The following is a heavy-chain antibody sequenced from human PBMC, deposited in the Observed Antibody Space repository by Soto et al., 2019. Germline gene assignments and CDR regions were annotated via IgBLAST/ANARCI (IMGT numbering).Heavy chain of an antibody. J-gene: IGHJ6*02. CDR2: IYPGDSDT. CDR3: AKKVYGANSEGGYYYYGMDV. Sequence: GESLKISCKGSGYSFTSYWIGWVRQMPGKGLEWMGIIYPGDSDTRYSPSFQGQVTISADNSKNTLYLQMNGLRAEDTAVYYCAKKVYGANSEGGYYYYGMDVWGQGTTVTVSS. V-gene: IGHV5-51*01. CDR1: GYSFTSYW. D-gene: IGHD4-17*01.